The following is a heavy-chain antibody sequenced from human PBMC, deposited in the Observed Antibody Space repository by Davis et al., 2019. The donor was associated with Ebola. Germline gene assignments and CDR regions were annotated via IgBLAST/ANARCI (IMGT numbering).Heavy chain of an antibody. Sequence: ASVKVSCKPSGYTFTDYYMNWVRQAPGQGLEWMGWIDPKTGAANYARNFQGRVSMARDTSISTAYMDLSRLTSDDTAVYYCASRTGSNSDLDHWGQGTLVTVSS. CDR2: IDPKTGAA. J-gene: IGHJ4*02. V-gene: IGHV1-2*02. CDR3: ASRTGSNSDLDH. CDR1: GYTFTDYY. D-gene: IGHD3-3*01.